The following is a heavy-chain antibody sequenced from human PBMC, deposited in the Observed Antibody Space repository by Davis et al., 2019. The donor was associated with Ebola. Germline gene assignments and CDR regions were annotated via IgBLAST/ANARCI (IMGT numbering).Heavy chain of an antibody. CDR1: GFTFSSYG. V-gene: IGHV3-33*01. Sequence: PGGSLRLSCAASGFTFSSYGMHWVRQAPGKGLEWVAVIWYDGSNKYYADSVKGRFTISRDNSKNTLYLQMNSLRAEDTAVYYCARVGLQQTATYFDYWGQGTLVTVSS. D-gene: IGHD4-11*01. CDR2: IWYDGSNK. CDR3: ARVGLQQTATYFDY. J-gene: IGHJ4*02.